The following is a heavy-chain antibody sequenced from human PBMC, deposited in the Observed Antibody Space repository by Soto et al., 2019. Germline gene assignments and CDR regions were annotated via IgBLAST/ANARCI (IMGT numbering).Heavy chain of an antibody. J-gene: IGHJ6*03. CDR1: GGSISSYY. V-gene: IGHV4-59*01. CDR3: ARDGGQHYMDV. Sequence: SETLSLTCTVSGGSISSYYWSWIRQPPGKGLEWIGYIYYSGSTNYNPSLKSRVTISVDTSKNQFSLKLSSVTAADTAVYYCARDGGQHYMDVWGKGTTVTVSS. D-gene: IGHD1-1*01. CDR2: IYYSGST.